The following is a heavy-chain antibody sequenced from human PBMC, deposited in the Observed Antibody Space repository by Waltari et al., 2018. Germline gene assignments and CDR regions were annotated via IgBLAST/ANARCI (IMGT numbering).Heavy chain of an antibody. CDR3: ARAPPGDGYNGSFWFDP. CDR2: IYHSGST. V-gene: IGHV4-30-2*01. D-gene: IGHD5-12*01. Sequence: QLQLQESGSGLVKPSQTLSLTCAVSGGSISSGGYSWSWIRQPPGKGLEWIGYIYHSGSTYYNPSPKSRVNIAVDRSKNQFSLKLSSVTAADTAVYYCARAPPGDGYNGSFWFDPWGQGTLVTVSS. CDR1: GGSISSGGYS. J-gene: IGHJ5*02.